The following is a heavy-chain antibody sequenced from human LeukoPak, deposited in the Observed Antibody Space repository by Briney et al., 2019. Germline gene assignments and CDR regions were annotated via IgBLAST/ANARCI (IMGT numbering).Heavy chain of an antibody. CDR1: GGSFSGYY. CDR2: INHSGSN. V-gene: IGHV4-34*01. D-gene: IGHD2-15*01. CDR3: ARGSPHGDCSGGSCYYYYYYGMDV. J-gene: IGHJ6*02. Sequence: SETLSLTCAVYGGSFSGYYWSWIRQPPGKGLEWIGEINHSGSNNYNPSLKSRVTISVDTSKNQFSLKLSSVTAADTAVYYCARGSPHGDCSGGSCYYYYYYGMDVWGQGTTVTVSS.